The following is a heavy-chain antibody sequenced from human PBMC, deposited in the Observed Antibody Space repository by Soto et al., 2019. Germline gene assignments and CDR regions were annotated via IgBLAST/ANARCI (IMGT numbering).Heavy chain of an antibody. CDR3: ARDTGPNGYNYYYFGMDV. D-gene: IGHD5-18*01. J-gene: IGHJ6*02. V-gene: IGHV3-30-3*01. CDR1: GFTFSNYA. CDR2: ISYDGSDR. Sequence: QVHLVESGGGVVQPGRSLRLSCAASGFTFSNYAMHWVRQAPGKGLEWVAVISYDGSDRYNANSVKGRFTISRDNSKNTLYLQMNSLRAEYTAVYYCARDTGPNGYNYYYFGMDVWGQGTTVTVSS.